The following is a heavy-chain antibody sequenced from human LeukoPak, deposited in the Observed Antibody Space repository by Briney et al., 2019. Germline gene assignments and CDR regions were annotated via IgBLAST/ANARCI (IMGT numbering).Heavy chain of an antibody. V-gene: IGHV1-69*02. Sequence: ASVKVSCKASGGTFISYTISWVRQAPGQGREWMGRIIPILGIANYAQKFQGGVTITADKSTSTAYMELSSLRSEDTAVYYCARAVGPAAINWFDPWGQGTLVTVSS. CDR1: GGTFISYT. CDR2: IIPILGIA. D-gene: IGHD2-2*02. CDR3: ARAVGPAAINWFDP. J-gene: IGHJ5*02.